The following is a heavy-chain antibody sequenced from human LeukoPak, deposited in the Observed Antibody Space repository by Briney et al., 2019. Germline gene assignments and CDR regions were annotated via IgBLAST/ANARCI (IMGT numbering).Heavy chain of an antibody. CDR2: ISYDGSSE. Sequence: GGSLRLSCAASGFIFSSHGMHWVRQAPGKGLEWVAVISYDGSSEYYADSVKGRFTISRDNSKNTLYLQMNSLRAEDTAVYYCAKGTYYDSSGYSDYWGQGTLVTVSS. V-gene: IGHV3-30*18. CDR3: AKGTYYDSSGYSDY. CDR1: GFIFSSHG. J-gene: IGHJ4*02. D-gene: IGHD3-22*01.